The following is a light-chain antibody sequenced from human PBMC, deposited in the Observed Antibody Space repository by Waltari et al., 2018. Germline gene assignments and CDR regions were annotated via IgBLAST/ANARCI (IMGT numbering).Light chain of an antibody. V-gene: IGKV3-11*01. J-gene: IGKJ4*01. Sequence: ELVLTQSPATLSLSPGERATLSCRASQSVSSNLAWYQQKPGQAPRLLIYDASNRATGIPARFSGSGSGTDFTLTISSLEPEDFAVYYCQHRSNWPLTFGGGTKVEIK. CDR3: QHRSNWPLT. CDR2: DAS. CDR1: QSVSSN.